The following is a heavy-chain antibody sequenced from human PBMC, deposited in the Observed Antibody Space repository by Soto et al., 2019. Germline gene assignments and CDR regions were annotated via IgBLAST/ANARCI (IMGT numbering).Heavy chain of an antibody. V-gene: IGHV1-69*13. D-gene: IGHD4-17*01. Sequence: ASVKVSCEASGGTFSSYAISWVRQAPGQGLEWMGGIIPIFGTANYAQKFQGRVTITADESTSTAYMELSSLRSEDTAVYYCATPDDYGDPHFDYWGQGTLVTVS. CDR3: ATPDDYGDPHFDY. CDR2: IIPIFGTA. CDR1: GGTFSSYA. J-gene: IGHJ4*02.